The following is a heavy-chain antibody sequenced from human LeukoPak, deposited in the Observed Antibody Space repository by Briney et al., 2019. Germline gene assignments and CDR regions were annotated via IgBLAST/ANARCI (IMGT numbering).Heavy chain of an antibody. CDR3: AKSHGWFVPPNWFDP. J-gene: IGHJ5*02. CDR1: GFTFSSYA. Sequence: GGSLRLSCAASGFTFSSYAMYWVRQTPGKGLGWVSAISGSGGSTYYADSVKGRFTTSRDNSKNTLYLQMNSLRAEDTAVYYCAKSHGWFVPPNWFDPWGQGTLVTVSS. V-gene: IGHV3-23*01. CDR2: ISGSGGST. D-gene: IGHD3-10*01.